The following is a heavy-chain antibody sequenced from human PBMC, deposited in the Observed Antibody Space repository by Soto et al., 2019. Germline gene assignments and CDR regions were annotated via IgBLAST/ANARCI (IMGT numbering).Heavy chain of an antibody. Sequence: ASVKVSCKASGYTFTSYGISWVRQAPGQGLEXMGWXXXYXGXTXYXXXXQGRVTMTTDTSTSTAYMELRSLRSDDTAVYYCARSGEILEWLLYVYWGQGTLVTVSS. CDR1: GYTFTSYG. CDR3: ARSGEILEWLLYVY. J-gene: IGHJ4*02. D-gene: IGHD3-3*01. CDR2: XXXYXGXT. V-gene: IGHV1-18*04.